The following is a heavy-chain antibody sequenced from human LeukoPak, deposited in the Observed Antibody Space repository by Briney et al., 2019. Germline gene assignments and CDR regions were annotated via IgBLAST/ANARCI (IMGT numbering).Heavy chain of an antibody. CDR2: VYYSGTT. J-gene: IGHJ3*02. D-gene: IGHD5-18*01. CDR1: GGTISSYY. Sequence: PSETLSLTCTVSGGTISSYYWSWIRQPLGKGLEWIGYVYYSGTTNYNPSLKRRVTISVDTSKNQFSLKVRSVTAADTAVYYCARERGDTAAPDAFDIWGQGTMVTVSS. CDR3: ARERGDTAAPDAFDI. V-gene: IGHV4-59*01.